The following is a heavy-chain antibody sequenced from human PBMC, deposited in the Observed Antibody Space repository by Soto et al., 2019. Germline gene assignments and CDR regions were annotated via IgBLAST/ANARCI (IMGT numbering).Heavy chain of an antibody. J-gene: IGHJ3*02. Sequence: PGGSLRLSCSASGFTFSDYYMSWIRQAPGKGLEWVSYISSSGSTIYYADSVQGRFTISRDTAKNSLYLQMSSLRAEDTAVYYCARAHHFRVVAATSAFVIWGQGTMGTVS. CDR2: ISSSGSTI. D-gene: IGHD2-15*01. CDR1: GFTFSDYY. V-gene: IGHV3-11*01. CDR3: ARAHHFRVVAATSAFVI.